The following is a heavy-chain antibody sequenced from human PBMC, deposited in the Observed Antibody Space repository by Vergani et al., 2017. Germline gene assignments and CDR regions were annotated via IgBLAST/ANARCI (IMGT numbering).Heavy chain of an antibody. J-gene: IGHJ4*02. V-gene: IGHV3-66*02. Sequence: EVQLVESGGGLVQPGRSLRLSCAASGFTVSSNYMSWVRQAPGKGLEWVSVIYSGGSTYYADSVKGRFTISRDNSKNTLYLQMNSLRAEDTAVYYCATRDGYNFGYFDYWGQGTLVTVSS. D-gene: IGHD5-24*01. CDR3: ATRDGYNFGYFDY. CDR1: GFTVSSNY. CDR2: IYSGGST.